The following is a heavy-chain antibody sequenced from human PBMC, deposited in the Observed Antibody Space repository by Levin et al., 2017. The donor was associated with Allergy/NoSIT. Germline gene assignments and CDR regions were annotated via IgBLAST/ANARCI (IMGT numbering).Heavy chain of an antibody. V-gene: IGHV1-69*13. J-gene: IGHJ3*02. Sequence: RASVKVSCKTSGGTFSNYAFTWVRQAPGQGLEWMGDFIPIFGTTNYAQRFQGRVTIIADESTNTAYMELSSLRSEDTAIYYCARDLGLGYCSSANCFLGAFNIWGQGTLVTVSS. CDR1: GGTFSNYA. CDR3: ARDLGLGYCSSANCFLGAFNI. D-gene: IGHD2-2*01. CDR2: FIPIFGTT.